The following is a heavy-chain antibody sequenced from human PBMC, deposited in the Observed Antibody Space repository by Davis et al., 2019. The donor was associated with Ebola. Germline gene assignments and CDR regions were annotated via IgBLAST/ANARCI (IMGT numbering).Heavy chain of an antibody. CDR3: ARDRGTRIYYYGMDV. CDR1: GGTFSSYA. V-gene: IGHV1-69*04. D-gene: IGHD3-16*01. J-gene: IGHJ6*02. CDR2: IIPILGIA. Sequence: SVKVSCKASGGTFSSYAISWVRQAPGQGLEWMGRIIPILGIANYAQKFQGWVTMTRDTSISTAYMELSRLRSDDTAVYYCARDRGTRIYYYGMDVWGQGTTVTVSS.